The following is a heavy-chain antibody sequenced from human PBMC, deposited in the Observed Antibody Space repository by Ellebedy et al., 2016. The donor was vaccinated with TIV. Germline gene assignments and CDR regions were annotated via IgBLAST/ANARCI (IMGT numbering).Heavy chain of an antibody. CDR3: ARGNYRGNWFDP. Sequence: PGGFLRLSCAASGFTFSDYSMNWVRQAPGKGLEWVSSISTGSSFIFYADSLKGRFTISRDNAKSSLYLQMNGLRAEDTAVYYCARGNYRGNWFDPWGQGTLVTVSS. V-gene: IGHV3-21*01. J-gene: IGHJ5*02. CDR2: ISTGSSFI. CDR1: GFTFSDYS. D-gene: IGHD4-11*01.